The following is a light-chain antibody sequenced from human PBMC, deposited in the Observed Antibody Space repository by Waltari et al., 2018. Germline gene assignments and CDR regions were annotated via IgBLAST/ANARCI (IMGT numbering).Light chain of an antibody. CDR1: QIFSIN. CDR2: SAS. Sequence: IVMTQSPATLSVTPGERATLYCRASQIFSINLAWYQQKPGQALRLLIYSASNRATDIPARFSGSESGTDFTLTISSLQSEDFAVYYCQQYDNWPRTFGQGTNLEIK. CDR3: QQYDNWPRT. J-gene: IGKJ2*01. V-gene: IGKV3-15*01.